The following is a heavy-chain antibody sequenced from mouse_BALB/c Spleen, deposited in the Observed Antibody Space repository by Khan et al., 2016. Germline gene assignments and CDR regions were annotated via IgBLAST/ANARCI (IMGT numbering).Heavy chain of an antibody. Sequence: LVKTGASVKISCKASGYSFTGYYMHWVKQSHGKSLEWIGYISCYNGATRYNQKFKGKATFTIDTSSSTAYMQFNSLTSEDSAVYCCVRPVYGFDEGDYFDYWGQGTTLTVSS. V-gene: IGHV1S34*01. CDR1: GYSFTGYY. CDR2: ISCYNGAT. D-gene: IGHD2-2*01. CDR3: VRPVYGFDEGDYFDY. J-gene: IGHJ2*01.